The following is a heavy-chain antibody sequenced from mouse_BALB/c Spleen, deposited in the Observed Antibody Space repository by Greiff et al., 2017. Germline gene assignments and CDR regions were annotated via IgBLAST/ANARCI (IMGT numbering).Heavy chain of an antibody. CDR2: ISDGGSYT. D-gene: IGHD1-1*01. V-gene: IGHV5-4*02. CDR1: GFTFSDYY. CDR3: ASSLITTYAMDY. Sequence: EVKLQESGGGLVKPGGSLKLSCAASGFTFSDYYMYWVRQTPEKRLEWVATISDGGSYTYYPDSVKGRFTISRDNAKNNLYLQMSSLKSEDTAMYYCASSLITTYAMDYWGQGTSVTVSS. J-gene: IGHJ4*01.